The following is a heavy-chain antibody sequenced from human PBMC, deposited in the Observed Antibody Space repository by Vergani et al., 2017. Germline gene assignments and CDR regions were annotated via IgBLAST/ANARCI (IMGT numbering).Heavy chain of an antibody. D-gene: IGHD3-22*01. CDR2: IYWNDDK. J-gene: IGHJ4*02. Sequence: QITLKESGPTLVKPTQTLTLTCTFSGFSLSTSGVGVGWIRQPPGKALEWLALIYWNDDKRYSPSLMGRLTIAKDTSRNQVVLTMTNVDPVDTGTYYCGHVTYTSEKYYFDFWGPGTLVTVSS. CDR3: GHVTYTSEKYYFDF. V-gene: IGHV2-5*01. CDR1: GFSLSTSGVG.